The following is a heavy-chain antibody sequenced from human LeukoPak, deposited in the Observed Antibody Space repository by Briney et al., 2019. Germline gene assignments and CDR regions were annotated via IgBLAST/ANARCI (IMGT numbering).Heavy chain of an antibody. CDR2: IYHSGST. J-gene: IGHJ4*02. Sequence: SETLSLTCTVSDFSISRGYYWGWIRQPPGKGLECIGTIYHSGSTYYNPSLKSRVTISVDSSKNQFSLRLSSVTTADTAVYYCAKSDGYGLIDYWGQGTLVTVSS. CDR1: DFSISRGYY. V-gene: IGHV4-38-2*02. D-gene: IGHD5-24*01. CDR3: AKSDGYGLIDY.